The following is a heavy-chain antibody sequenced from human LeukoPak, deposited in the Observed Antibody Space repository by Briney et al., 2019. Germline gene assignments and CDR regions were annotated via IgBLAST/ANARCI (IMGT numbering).Heavy chain of an antibody. V-gene: IGHV3-21*01. CDR1: GFTFSSYS. D-gene: IGHD3-22*01. CDR2: ISSSSSYI. CDR3: ARDPHYYDSSGYHDYYYYYMDV. J-gene: IGHJ6*03. Sequence: GGSLRLSCAASGFTFSSYSMNWVRQAPGKGLEWVSSISSSSSYIYYADSVKGRFTISRDNAKNSLYLQMNSLRAEDTAVYYCARDPHYYDSSGYHDYYYYYMDVWGKGTTVTISS.